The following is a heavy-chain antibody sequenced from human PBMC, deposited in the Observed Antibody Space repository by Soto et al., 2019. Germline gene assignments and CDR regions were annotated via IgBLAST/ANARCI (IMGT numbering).Heavy chain of an antibody. CDR3: ARETGSYGSDRFDY. CDR2: ISSSGSTI. J-gene: IGHJ4*02. Sequence: GGSLRPACAAPGCPSSSYAMSGVRPAPGKGLEWVSYISSSGSTIYYADSVKGRFTISRDNAKNSLYLQMNSLRAEDTAVYYCARETGSYGSDRFDYWGQGNLVTVSS. D-gene: IGHD3-10*01. V-gene: IGHV3-48*03. CDR1: GCPSSSYA.